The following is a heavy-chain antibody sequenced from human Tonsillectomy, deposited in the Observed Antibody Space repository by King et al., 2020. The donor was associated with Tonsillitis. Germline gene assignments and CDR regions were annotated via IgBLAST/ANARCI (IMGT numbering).Heavy chain of an antibody. J-gene: IGHJ4*02. CDR1: TFLFSNYW. CDR2: IRQDASQI. Sequence: VQLVESGGGLVQPGGSLRLSCTGSTFLFSNYWMTWIRLAPGKGLEWVAAIRQDASQIFYMDSVKGRFTISRDNTNNSLYLQMNSLRVEDTAVYFCISGVNADYWGQGTLVTVSS. CDR3: ISGVNADY. D-gene: IGHD1-1*01. V-gene: IGHV3-7*01.